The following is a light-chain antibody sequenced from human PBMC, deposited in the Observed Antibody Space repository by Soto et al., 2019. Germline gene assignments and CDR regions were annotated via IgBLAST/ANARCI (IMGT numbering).Light chain of an antibody. CDR3: SSYAGTSTHWV. Sequence: QSALTQPPSASGSPGQSVTISCTGTSSDVGAYNYVSWYQQHPGKAPRLMIYEVSERPSGVPDRFSGSKSGNTASLTVSGLQAEDEADYYCSSYAGTSTHWVFGGGTKLTVL. CDR2: EVS. J-gene: IGLJ3*02. CDR1: SSDVGAYNY. V-gene: IGLV2-8*01.